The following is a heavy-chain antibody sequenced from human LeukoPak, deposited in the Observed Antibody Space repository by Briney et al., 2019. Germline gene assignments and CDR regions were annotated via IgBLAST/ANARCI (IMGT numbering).Heavy chain of an antibody. J-gene: IGHJ3*02. CDR2: INPKNGGT. Sequence: ASVKVSCKASGYSSTGYYMHWVRQAPGQGLEWMGWINPKNGGTKCVQKFQGRVTMTRDMSISTAYMDLSSLRSDDTAVYYCVRALLVPSHWAFDIWGQGTLVTVSS. CDR3: VRALLVPSHWAFDI. V-gene: IGHV1-2*02. CDR1: GYSSTGYY. D-gene: IGHD2-8*01.